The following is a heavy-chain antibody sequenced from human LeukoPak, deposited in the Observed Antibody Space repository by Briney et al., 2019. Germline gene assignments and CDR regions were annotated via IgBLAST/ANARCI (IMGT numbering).Heavy chain of an antibody. V-gene: IGHV4-39*07. Sequence: SETLSLTCTVSGGSISSSSYYWGWIRQPPGKGLEWIGSIYYSGSTYYNPSLKSRVTISVDTSKNQFSLNLISVTAADTAVYYCARWGSIAVARFDYWGQGTLVTVSS. D-gene: IGHD6-6*01. CDR1: GGSISSSSYY. CDR3: ARWGSIAVARFDY. J-gene: IGHJ4*02. CDR2: IYYSGST.